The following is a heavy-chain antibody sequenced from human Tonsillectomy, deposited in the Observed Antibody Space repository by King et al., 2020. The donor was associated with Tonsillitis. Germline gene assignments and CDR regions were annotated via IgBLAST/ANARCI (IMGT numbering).Heavy chain of an antibody. CDR2: INPNSGGT. J-gene: IGHJ6*02. Sequence: VQLVESGAEVKKPGASVKVSCKASGYTFTGYYMHWVRQAPGQGLEWMGWINPNSGGTNYAQKFQGRVTMTRDTSISTAYMELSRLRSDDTAVYYCAREEVRNSPRSVDDLRAILTGDYIYYYGLDVWGQGTTVTVSS. CDR3: AREEVRNSPRSVDDLRAILTGDYIYYYGLDV. CDR1: GYTFTGYY. D-gene: IGHD3-9*01. V-gene: IGHV1-2*02.